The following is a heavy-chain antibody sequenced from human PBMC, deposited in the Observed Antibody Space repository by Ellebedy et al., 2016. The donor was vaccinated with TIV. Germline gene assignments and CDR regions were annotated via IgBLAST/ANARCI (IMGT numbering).Heavy chain of an antibody. D-gene: IGHD2-15*01. Sequence: AASVKVSCKASGGTFNSYAISWVRQAPGQGLEWMGGIIPMFGKANSAQKFQGRVTITADESTSTAYMELSSLRSEDTAVYYCARADLRLLLLYYYGRDVWGQGTAVTVSS. CDR2: IIPMFGKA. CDR1: GGTFNSYA. V-gene: IGHV1-69*13. J-gene: IGHJ6*02. CDR3: ARADLRLLLLYYYGRDV.